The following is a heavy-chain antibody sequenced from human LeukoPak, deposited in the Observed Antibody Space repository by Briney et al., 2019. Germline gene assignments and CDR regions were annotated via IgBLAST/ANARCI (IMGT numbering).Heavy chain of an antibody. CDR2: ISGNGGST. J-gene: IGHJ4*02. CDR3: AKHKENFGDSCLDDF. CDR1: GFTFNNYA. D-gene: IGHD4-17*01. Sequence: GGSLRLSCAASGFTFNNYAMSWVRRAPGKGLEWVSVISGNGGSTYYADSVKGLFTISRDNSKNSKNTLYLQMISLRAGDTAIYYCAKHKENFGDSCLDDFWGQGTLVTVSS. V-gene: IGHV3-23*01.